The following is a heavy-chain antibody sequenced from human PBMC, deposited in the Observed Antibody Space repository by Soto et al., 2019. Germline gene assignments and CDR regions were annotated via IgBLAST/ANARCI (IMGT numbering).Heavy chain of an antibody. CDR3: ARGPYPSNYAWLDP. D-gene: IGHD4-4*01. CDR2: IYYSGST. CDR1: GGSISSGGYY. V-gene: IGHV4-31*03. Sequence: LSLTCTVSGGSISSGGYYWSWIRQHPGKGLEWIGYIYYSGSTYYNPSLKSRVTISVDTSKNQFSLKLSSVTAADTAVYYCARGPYPSNYAWLDPPGQGPLATGTS. J-gene: IGHJ5*02.